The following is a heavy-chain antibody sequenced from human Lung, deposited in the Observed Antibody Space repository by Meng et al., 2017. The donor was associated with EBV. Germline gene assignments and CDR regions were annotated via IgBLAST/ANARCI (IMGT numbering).Heavy chain of an antibody. V-gene: IGHV1-18*01. CDR2: ISGYNGNT. CDR3: AREKSPGHFDY. CDR1: GYTFTSHG. J-gene: IGHJ4*02. Sequence: QVLLVQSGAEVKKPGASVKVSCKSSGYTFTSHGVSWVRQAPGQGLEWMGWISGYNGNTNYAQRFQDRVTLTRDTSTSTVYMELSSLGSEDTALYHCAREKSPGHFDYLGQGILVTVSS.